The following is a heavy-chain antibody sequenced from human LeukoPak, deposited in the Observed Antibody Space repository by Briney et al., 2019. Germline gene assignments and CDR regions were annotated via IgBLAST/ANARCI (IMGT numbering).Heavy chain of an antibody. V-gene: IGHV3-23*01. CDR3: ARTNYYDSSGYYYSLHFDY. CDR2: ISGSGGST. Sequence: GGSLRLSCAASGFTFSSYGMSWVRQAPGKGLEWVSAISGSGGSTYYADSVKGRFTISRDNSKNTLYLQMNSLRAEDTAVYYCARTNYYDSSGYYYSLHFDYWGQGTLVTVSS. CDR1: GFTFSSYG. J-gene: IGHJ4*02. D-gene: IGHD3-22*01.